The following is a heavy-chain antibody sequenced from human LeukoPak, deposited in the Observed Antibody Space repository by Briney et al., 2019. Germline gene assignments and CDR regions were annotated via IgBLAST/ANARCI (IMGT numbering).Heavy chain of an antibody. Sequence: SVKVSCKSFVWTFSFLSISGVRHAPGQGLEWMGRIIPILGLPKYAQKFEGRVTITAEKSTSTSYMELSSLRSEDTAVYYCAGDDYVVTNGQNFYFDLWGRGTLVTVSS. CDR2: IIPILGLP. V-gene: IGHV1-69*04. CDR1: VWTFSFLS. D-gene: IGHD2-8*01. J-gene: IGHJ2*01. CDR3: AGDDYVVTNGQNFYFDL.